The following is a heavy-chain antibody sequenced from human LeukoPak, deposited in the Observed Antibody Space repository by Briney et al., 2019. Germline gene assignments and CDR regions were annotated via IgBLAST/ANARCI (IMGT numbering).Heavy chain of an antibody. CDR1: GFTFSSYA. Sequence: GGSLRLSCAAYGFTFSSYAMHWVRQAPGKGLEWVAVISYDGSNKYYSNSVKGRFTISRDNSKNTLYLQMNSLRAEDTAVYYCARGDSSGWYVVDYWGQGTLVTVSS. CDR2: ISYDGSNK. D-gene: IGHD6-19*01. J-gene: IGHJ4*02. CDR3: ARGDSSGWYVVDY. V-gene: IGHV3-30-3*01.